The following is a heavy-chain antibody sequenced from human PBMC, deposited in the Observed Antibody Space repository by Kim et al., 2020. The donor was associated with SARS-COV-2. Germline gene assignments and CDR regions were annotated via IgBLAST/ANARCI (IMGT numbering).Heavy chain of an antibody. CDR2: IYYSGTT. Sequence: SETLSLTCTVSGGSFSGYYWSWIRQPPGKGLEWIGYIYYSGTTKYNPSLKSRVTISVDTSKNQFSLKLRSVTAADTAVYYCARCRSTHPRSSWLHYCGQG. CDR1: GGSFSGYY. J-gene: IGHJ4*02. CDR3: ARCRSTHPRSSWLHY. V-gene: IGHV4-59*01. D-gene: IGHD6-13*01.